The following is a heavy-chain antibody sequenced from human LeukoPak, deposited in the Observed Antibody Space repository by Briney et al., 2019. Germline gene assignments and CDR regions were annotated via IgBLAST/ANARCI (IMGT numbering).Heavy chain of an antibody. CDR1: GFTISSYE. CDR2: ISSSGSTI. J-gene: IGHJ5*02. V-gene: IGHV3-48*03. Sequence: PGGSLRLSCAASGFTISSYEVNWVRQTPGKGLEWVSYISSSGSTIYYADSVKGRFTISRDNAKNSLYLQMNSLRAEDTAVYYCARYDSGYDFGWFDPWGQGTLVTVSS. D-gene: IGHD5-12*01. CDR3: ARYDSGYDFGWFDP.